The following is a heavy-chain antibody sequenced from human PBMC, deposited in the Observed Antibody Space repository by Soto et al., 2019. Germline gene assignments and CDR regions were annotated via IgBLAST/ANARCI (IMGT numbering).Heavy chain of an antibody. V-gene: IGHV3-30-3*01. CDR2: ISFDGSKR. CDR3: ARPRESCSTSGCFPGPPFEF. CDR1: GFTFTSYP. D-gene: IGHD6-25*01. Sequence: PGGSLRLSCIASGFTFTSYPMHWVRQAPGKGLEWVAFISFDGSKRDSADSVKGRFTISRDNSKNTLYLEMNNLGPEGTAVYYCARPRESCSTSGCFPGPPFEFWGQGTLVTVSS. J-gene: IGHJ4*02.